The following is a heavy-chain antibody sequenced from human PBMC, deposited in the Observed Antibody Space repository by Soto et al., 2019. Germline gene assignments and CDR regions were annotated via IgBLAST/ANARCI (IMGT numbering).Heavy chain of an antibody. CDR3: AKVVEQWLVRQGIDV. Sequence: QVQLVESGGGVVQAGRSLRLSCATSGFTFSSYGIHWVRQAPGKGLEWVAAISHDGSKEYYADSVKGRFTISRDNSKNTLYLQMNSLRDEDTAVYYCAKVVEQWLVRQGIDVWCQGTTVTVSS. J-gene: IGHJ6*02. V-gene: IGHV3-30-3*01. D-gene: IGHD6-19*01. CDR2: ISHDGSKE. CDR1: GFTFSSYG.